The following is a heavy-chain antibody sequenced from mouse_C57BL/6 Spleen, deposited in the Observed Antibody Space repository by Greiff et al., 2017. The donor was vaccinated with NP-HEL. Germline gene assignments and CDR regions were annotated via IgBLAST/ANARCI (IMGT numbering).Heavy chain of an antibody. CDR2: IYPSDSET. D-gene: IGHD2-1*01. CDR1: GYTFTSYW. Sequence: VQLQQPGAELVRPGSSVKLSCKASGYTFTSYWMDWLKQRPGQGLEWIGNIYPSDSETHYNQKFKDKATLTVDKSSSTAYMQLSSLTSEDSAVYYCARLEGGYGNYDYAMDYWGQGTSVTVSS. J-gene: IGHJ4*01. V-gene: IGHV1-61*01. CDR3: ARLEGGYGNYDYAMDY.